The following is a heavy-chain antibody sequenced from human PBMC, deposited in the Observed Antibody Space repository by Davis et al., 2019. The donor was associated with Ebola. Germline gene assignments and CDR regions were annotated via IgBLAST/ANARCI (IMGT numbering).Heavy chain of an antibody. CDR1: GYSFFNHA. CDR2: IHAGNGDT. D-gene: IGHD6-19*01. V-gene: IGHV1-3*01. J-gene: IGHJ4*02. CDR3: AREGSGWHGGLDS. Sequence: AASVKVSCKASGYSFFNHAMHWVRQAPGQSLEWMGWIHAGNGDTKYSLKLQDRVTITRDTSASIAYMEVSSLISGDTAMYYCAREGSGWHGGLDSWGQGTLVTVSS.